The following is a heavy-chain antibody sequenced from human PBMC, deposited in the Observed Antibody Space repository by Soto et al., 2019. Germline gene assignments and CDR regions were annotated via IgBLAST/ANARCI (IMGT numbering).Heavy chain of an antibody. D-gene: IGHD3-16*01. Sequence: QVPLVQSGAEVKKPGASVKVSCKASGYTFTSYGISWVRQAPGQGLEWMGWISAYTGNTNYPQKLQGRVTMTTDTSTSTAYMELRSLRSDDTAVYYCARPMITFGEEVYFDYWGQGTLVTVSS. V-gene: IGHV1-18*01. CDR2: ISAYTGNT. CDR1: GYTFTSYG. J-gene: IGHJ4*02. CDR3: ARPMITFGEEVYFDY.